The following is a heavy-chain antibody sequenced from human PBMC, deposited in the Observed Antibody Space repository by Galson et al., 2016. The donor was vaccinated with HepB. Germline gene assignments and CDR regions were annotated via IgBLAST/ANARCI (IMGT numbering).Heavy chain of an antibody. CDR1: GFTFSSYP. D-gene: IGHD6-19*01. Sequence: SLRLSCAASGFTFSSYPMHWVHQAPGKGLEWVADGSNKYYADSVKGRFTISRDNSKNTLYLQMNSLRAEDTAVYYCTRVLIVYSSWSRNNYYYYGMDVWGQGTTVTVSS. CDR2: GSNK. V-gene: IGHV3-30-3*01. J-gene: IGHJ6*02. CDR3: TRVLIVYSSWSRNNYYYYGMDV.